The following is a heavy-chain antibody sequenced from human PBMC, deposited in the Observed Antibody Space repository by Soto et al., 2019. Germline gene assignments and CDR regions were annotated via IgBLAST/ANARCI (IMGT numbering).Heavy chain of an antibody. CDR1: GGTISSYA. D-gene: IGHD2-2*01. J-gene: IGHJ3*02. CDR3: ARELYCSSTSCLDDAFDI. Sequence: QVQLVQSGAEVKKPGSSVKVSCKASGGTISSYAISWVRQAPGQGLEWMGGIIPIFGTANYAQKFQGRVTITADESTSTAYMELSSLRSEDTAVYYCARELYCSSTSCLDDAFDIWGQGTMVTVSS. V-gene: IGHV1-69*01. CDR2: IIPIFGTA.